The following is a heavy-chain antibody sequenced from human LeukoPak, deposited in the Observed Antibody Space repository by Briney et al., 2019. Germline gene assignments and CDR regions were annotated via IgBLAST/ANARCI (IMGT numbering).Heavy chain of an antibody. CDR2: IYYSGST. V-gene: IGHV4-59*01. CDR3: ARVGCSSTSCSTNYGMDV. J-gene: IGHJ6*02. D-gene: IGHD2-2*02. Sequence: SETLSLTCTVSGGSISSYYRSWIRQPPGKGLEWIGHIYYSGSTNYNPSLKSRVTISVDTSKNKLSLKVSSVTAADTAVYYCARVGCSSTSCSTNYGMDVWGQGTTVTVSS. CDR1: GGSISSYY.